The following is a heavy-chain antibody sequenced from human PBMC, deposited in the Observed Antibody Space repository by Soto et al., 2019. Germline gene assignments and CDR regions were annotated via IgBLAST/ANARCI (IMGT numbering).Heavy chain of an antibody. CDR3: ARYFCTSTTCNGEFDY. CDR2: IYHTGAT. D-gene: IGHD2-2*01. J-gene: IGHJ4*02. Sequence: QLQLQESGTGLVKPSDTLSLTCAVSGVSITTSNWWGWIRQPPGKGLEWIGYIYHTGATFYNPSLNSRVTMSVETSKNQVSLKLSSVTAADTAVYYCARYFCTSTTCNGEFDYWGQGTLVTVSS. V-gene: IGHV4-28*01. CDR1: GVSITTSNW.